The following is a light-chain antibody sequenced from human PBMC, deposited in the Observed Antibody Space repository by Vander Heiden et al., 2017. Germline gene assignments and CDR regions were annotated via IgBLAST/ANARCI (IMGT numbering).Light chain of an antibody. CDR1: RSISRN. CDR2: GAS. V-gene: IGKV3-15*01. CDR3: QQYNNWPPSWT. J-gene: IGKJ1*01. Sequence: EIGMTQSPATLSVSPGERATLSCRASRSISRNLAWYQQKPGQAPRLLIYGASARATGVTDRFSGSGSGTEFTLTISSLQSVDSAVYYCQQYNNWPPSWTFGQGTKVEV.